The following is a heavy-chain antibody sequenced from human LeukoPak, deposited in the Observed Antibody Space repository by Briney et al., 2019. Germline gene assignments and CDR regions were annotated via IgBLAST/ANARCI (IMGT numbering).Heavy chain of an antibody. V-gene: IGHV3-74*01. CDR1: GCTFSSDW. D-gene: IGHD3-22*01. J-gene: IGHJ4*02. CDR2: INSDGSST. CDR3: ARDPAGSSGYSAFDY. Sequence: GTLTLSCTASGCTFSSDWKHWVRHPPPNGLVWVSRINSDGSSTSYADSVKGRFTISRDNAKNSLYLQMNSLRAEDTAVYYCARDPAGSSGYSAFDYWGQGTLVTVSS.